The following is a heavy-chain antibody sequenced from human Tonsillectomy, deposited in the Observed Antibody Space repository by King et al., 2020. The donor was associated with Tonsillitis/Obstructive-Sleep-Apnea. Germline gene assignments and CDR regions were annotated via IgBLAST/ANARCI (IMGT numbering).Heavy chain of an antibody. D-gene: IGHD6-13*01. V-gene: IGHV7-4-1*02. CDR2: INTNTGNP. Sequence: QLVQSGSELKKPGASVKVSCKASGYSFTNHAMNWVRQAPGQGLEWMGWINTNTGNPTYAQGFTGRFVFSLDTSVSTTYLQNSSLNAEDTAVYYCARDNSRNPALFRYNWFDPWGQGTLVTVSS. CDR3: ARDNSRNPALFRYNWFDP. J-gene: IGHJ5*02. CDR1: GYSFTNHA.